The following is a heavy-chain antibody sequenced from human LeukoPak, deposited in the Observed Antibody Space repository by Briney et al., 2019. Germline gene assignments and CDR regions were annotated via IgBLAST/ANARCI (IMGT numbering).Heavy chain of an antibody. D-gene: IGHD6-13*01. CDR3: ARSEGGSSWYPGAFDI. CDR1: GGSISSYY. CDR2: IYYSGST. Sequence: SETLSLTCTVSGGSISSYYWSWIRQPPGKGLEWIGYIYYSGSTNYNPSLKSRVTISVDTSKNQFSLKLSSVTAADTAVYYCARSEGGSSWYPGAFDIWGQGTMVTVFS. J-gene: IGHJ3*02. V-gene: IGHV4-59*08.